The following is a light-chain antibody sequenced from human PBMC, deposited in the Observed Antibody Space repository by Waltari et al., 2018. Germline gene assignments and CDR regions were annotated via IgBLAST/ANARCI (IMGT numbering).Light chain of an antibody. J-gene: IGLJ1*01. CDR1: SSDVGGYNY. CDR2: EVS. V-gene: IGLV2-14*01. CDR3: SSYTSSSTLAYV. Sequence: QSALTQPASVSGSPGQSITISCPGTSSDVGGYNYVSWYQQHPGKAPKLMIYEVSKRASGVSNRFSGSKAGNTASLTISGLQAEDEADYYCSSYTSSSTLAYVFGTGTKVTVL.